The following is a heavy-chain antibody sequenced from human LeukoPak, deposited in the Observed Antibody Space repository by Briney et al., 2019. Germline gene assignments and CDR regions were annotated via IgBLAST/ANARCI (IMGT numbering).Heavy chain of an antibody. J-gene: IGHJ4*02. CDR1: GGSISSYY. CDR2: IYYSGST. V-gene: IGHV4-59*01. D-gene: IGHD3-9*01. CDR3: ATYVTGLYYFDY. Sequence: SETLSLTCTVSGGSISSYYWSWTRQPPGKGLEWIGYIYYSGSTNYSPSLKSRVTISVDTTKNQFSLKLTSVTAADTAVYYCATYVTGLYYFDYWGQGTLVTVSS.